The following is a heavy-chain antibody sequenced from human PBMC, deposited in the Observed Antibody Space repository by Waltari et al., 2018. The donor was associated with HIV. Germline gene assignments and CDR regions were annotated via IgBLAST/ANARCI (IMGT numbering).Heavy chain of an antibody. CDR1: GYTFTAYG. V-gene: IGHV1-18*01. Sequence: QVQLVQSGAEVKRSGASVKVSCKTSGYTFTAYGISWVRQAPGQGLEWMGWMRAHNCKTDSGQKFQGRVTMTTDTSTNTAYFELGSLRSDVTAVYYCARGGGSCSNGVCYLMYTAMAPFAYGGQGTLVTVSS. J-gene: IGHJ4*02. CDR3: ARGGGSCSNGVCYLMYTAMAPFAY. D-gene: IGHD2-8*01. CDR2: MRAHNCKT.